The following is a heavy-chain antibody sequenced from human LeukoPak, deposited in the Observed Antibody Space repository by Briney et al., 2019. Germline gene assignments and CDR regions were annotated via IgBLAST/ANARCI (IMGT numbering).Heavy chain of an antibody. CDR1: GITLSNYG. CDR2: ISGSGGNT. CDR3: AKRGVVIRVFLVGFHKEASYFDS. J-gene: IGHJ4*02. V-gene: IGHV3-23*01. D-gene: IGHD3-10*01. Sequence: GGSLRLSCAVSGITLSNYGMSWVRQVPGKGLEWVSDISGSGGNTYYADSVKGRFTISRDNYKNTLYLQMNSLRAEDTAVYFCAKRGVVIRVFLVGFHKEASYFDSWGQGALVTVSS.